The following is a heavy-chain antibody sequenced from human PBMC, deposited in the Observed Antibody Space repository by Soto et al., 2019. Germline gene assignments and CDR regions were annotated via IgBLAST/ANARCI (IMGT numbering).Heavy chain of an antibody. Sequence: SETLSLTCTVSGDSVSSGSYYWSWIRLPPGKGLEWIGYVNYGGSTNYNPSLKSPVTISLDTSKNQFSLKVKSVTAADTAVYYCEKNRGDGNYVLDYWGQGILATVSS. D-gene: IGHD1-7*01. V-gene: IGHV4-61*01. J-gene: IGHJ4*02. CDR3: EKNRGDGNYVLDY. CDR1: GDSVSSGSYY. CDR2: VNYGGST.